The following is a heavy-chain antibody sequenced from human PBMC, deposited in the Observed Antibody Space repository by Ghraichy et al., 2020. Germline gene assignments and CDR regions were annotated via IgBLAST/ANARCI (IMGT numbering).Heavy chain of an antibody. CDR2: INHSGST. D-gene: IGHD4-17*01. V-gene: IGHV4-34*01. CDR1: GGSFSGYY. Sequence: SETLSLTCAVYGGSFSGYYWSWIRQPPGKGLEWIGEINHSGSTNYNPSLKSRVTISVDTSKNQFSLKLSSVTAADTAVYYCASYGDSDQYLFDYWGQGTLVTVSS. CDR3: ASYGDSDQYLFDY. J-gene: IGHJ4*02.